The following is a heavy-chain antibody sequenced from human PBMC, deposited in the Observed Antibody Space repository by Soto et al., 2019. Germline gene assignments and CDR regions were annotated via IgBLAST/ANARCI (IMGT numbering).Heavy chain of an antibody. CDR3: ARNGDILTGYYWWDYYYYMDV. D-gene: IGHD3-9*01. CDR2: INSDGSST. CDR1: GFTFSSYW. V-gene: IGHV3-74*01. Sequence: GGSLRLSCAASGFTFSSYWMHWVRQAPGKGLVWVSRINSDGSSTSYADSVKGRFTISRDNAKNTLYLQMNSLRAEDTAVYYCARNGDILTGYYWWDYYYYMDVWGKGTTVTVSS. J-gene: IGHJ6*03.